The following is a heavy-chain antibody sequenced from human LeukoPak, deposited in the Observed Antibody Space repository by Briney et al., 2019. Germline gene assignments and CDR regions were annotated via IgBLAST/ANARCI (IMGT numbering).Heavy chain of an antibody. J-gene: IGHJ5*02. V-gene: IGHV3-30*18. CDR1: GFTFSSYG. CDR3: AKDRISEETYNWFDP. D-gene: IGHD2-15*01. CDR2: ISYDGSNK. Sequence: PGRSLTLSCAASGFTFSSYGMHGVRQAPGKGLEWVADISYDGSNKYYADSVKGRFTISRDNSKNTLYLQMNSLRAEDTAVYYCAKDRISEETYNWFDPWGQGTLVTVSS.